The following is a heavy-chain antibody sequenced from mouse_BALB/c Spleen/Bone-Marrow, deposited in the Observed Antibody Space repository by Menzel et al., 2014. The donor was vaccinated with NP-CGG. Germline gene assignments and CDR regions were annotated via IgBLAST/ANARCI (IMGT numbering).Heavy chain of an antibody. J-gene: IGHJ3*01. D-gene: IGHD3-3*01. CDR1: GFNIKDTY. CDR2: IDPANGNT. Sequence: EVQLVESGVELVKPGASVKLSCTASGFNIKDTYMHWVKQRPEQGLEWIGRIDPANGNTKYDPKFQGKATITADTSSNTAYLQLSSLTSEDTAVYYCAGDGAYWGQGTLANISA. V-gene: IGHV14-3*02. CDR3: AGDGAY.